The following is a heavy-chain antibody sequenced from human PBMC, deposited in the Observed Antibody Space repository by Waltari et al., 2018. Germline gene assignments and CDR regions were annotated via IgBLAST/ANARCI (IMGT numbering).Heavy chain of an antibody. J-gene: IGHJ5*02. CDR3: ATSGMDLSGVTINWFDP. Sequence: EVQLVQSGAEVKKPGATVKISCKASGYIFRNYYMHRLRQAPGKGLEWMGRVDPADGKTIYADKFQGRFIITTNRPTRTVFMEVTSLTSDDAAVYYCATSGMDLSGVTINWFDPWGQGTLLTVSS. CDR1: GYIFRNYY. V-gene: IGHV1-69-2*01. CDR2: VDPADGKT. D-gene: IGHD3-9*01.